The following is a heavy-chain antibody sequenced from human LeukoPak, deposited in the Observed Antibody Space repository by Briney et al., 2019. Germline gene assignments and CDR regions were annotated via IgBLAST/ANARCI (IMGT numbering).Heavy chain of an antibody. CDR1: AFTFSSYA. J-gene: IGHJ6*02. CDR2: ISGSGGNT. D-gene: IGHD6-13*01. CDR3: AKGTQQVLVGVYYGMGV. Sequence: GGSLRLSCAASAFTFSSYAMSWVRQAPGKGLEWVSAISGSGGNTYYADSVKGRFTISRDNSKNTLHLQMNSLRAEDTAIYYCAKGTQQVLVGVYYGMGVWGQGATVTVS. V-gene: IGHV3-23*01.